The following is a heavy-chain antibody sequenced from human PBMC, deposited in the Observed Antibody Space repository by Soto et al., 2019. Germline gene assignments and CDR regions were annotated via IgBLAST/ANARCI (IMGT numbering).Heavy chain of an antibody. CDR2: INAGNGNT. J-gene: IGHJ4*02. D-gene: IGHD3-9*01. CDR1: GYTFTSYA. Sequence: GASVKVSCKASGYTFTSYAMHWVRQAPGQRLEWMGWINAGNGNTKYSQKFQGRVTITRDTSASKAYMELSSLRSEDTAVYYCARDNSVLRYFDWLLHHPYYFDYWGQGTLVTVSS. V-gene: IGHV1-3*01. CDR3: ARDNSVLRYFDWLLHHPYYFDY.